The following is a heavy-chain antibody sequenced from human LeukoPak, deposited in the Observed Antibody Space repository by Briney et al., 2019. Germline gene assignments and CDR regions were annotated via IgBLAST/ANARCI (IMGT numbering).Heavy chain of an antibody. V-gene: IGHV4-34*01. CDR3: ARGSKYYDFLDYFDY. CDR2: INHSGST. Sequence: SETLSLTCTVSGGSISSYYWSWIRQPPGKGLEWIGEINHSGSTNHNPSLKSRVTISVDTSKNQFSLKLSSVTAADTAVYYCARGSKYYDFLDYFDYWGQGTLVTVSS. J-gene: IGHJ4*02. CDR1: GGSISSYY. D-gene: IGHD3-3*01.